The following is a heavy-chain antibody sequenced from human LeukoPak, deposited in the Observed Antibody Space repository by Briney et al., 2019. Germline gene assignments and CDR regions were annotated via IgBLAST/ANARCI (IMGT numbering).Heavy chain of an antibody. Sequence: ASVKVSCKASGYTFTSYAMNWVRQAPGQGLEWMGWMNPNSGNTGYAQKFQGRVTMTRNTSISTAYMELSSLRSEDTAVYYCAREGRYSGYGSNWGQGTLVTVSS. CDR2: MNPNSGNT. CDR1: GYTFTSYA. J-gene: IGHJ4*02. V-gene: IGHV1-8*02. D-gene: IGHD5-12*01. CDR3: AREGRYSGYGSN.